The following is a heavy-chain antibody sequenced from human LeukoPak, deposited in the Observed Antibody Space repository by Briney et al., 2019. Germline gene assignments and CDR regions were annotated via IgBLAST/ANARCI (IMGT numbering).Heavy chain of an antibody. J-gene: IGHJ4*02. Sequence: GGSLRLSCAASGFTFSSYAMSWVRQAPGKGLEWVSSMSGNGGSTYYADSVKGRFTISRDNSKNTLYLQMNSLRAEDTAVYYCSGSLSGYWGQGTLVTVSS. V-gene: IGHV3-23*01. CDR1: GFTFSSYA. CDR3: SGSLSGY. CDR2: MSGNGGST.